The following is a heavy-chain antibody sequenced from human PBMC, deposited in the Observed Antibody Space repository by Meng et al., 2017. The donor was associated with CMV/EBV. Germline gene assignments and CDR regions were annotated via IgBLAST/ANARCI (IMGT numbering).Heavy chain of an antibody. J-gene: IGHJ6*02. CDR1: GFTVSSNY. D-gene: IGHD2-2*02. CDR2: IYSGGST. Sequence: GGSLRLSCAASGFTVSSNYMSWVRQAPGKGLEWVSVIYSGGSTYYADSVKGRFTISRDNSKNTLYLQMNSLRAEDTAVYYCAREPGYCSSTSCYTSHYYGMDVWGQGTTVTVSS. V-gene: IGHV3-66*02. CDR3: AREPGYCSSTSCYTSHYYGMDV.